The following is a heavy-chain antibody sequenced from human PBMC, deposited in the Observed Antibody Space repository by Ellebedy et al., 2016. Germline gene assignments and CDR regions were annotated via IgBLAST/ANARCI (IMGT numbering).Heavy chain of an antibody. CDR2: INSDGSST. J-gene: IGHJ6*02. CDR1: GFTFSSYW. V-gene: IGHV3-74*01. D-gene: IGHD1-14*01. Sequence: GESLKISCAASGFTFSSYWMHWVRQAPGKGLVWVSRINSDGSSTSYADSVKGRFTISRDNAKNTLYLQMNSLRAEDTAVYYCAREGTPSTLYGMDVWGQGTTVTVS. CDR3: AREGTPSTLYGMDV.